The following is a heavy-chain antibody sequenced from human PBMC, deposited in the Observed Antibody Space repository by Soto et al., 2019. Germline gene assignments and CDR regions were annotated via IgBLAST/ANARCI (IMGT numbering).Heavy chain of an antibody. CDR2: IDYTGGTT. V-gene: IGHV3-23*01. CDR1: GFTFSILA. D-gene: IGHD6-19*01. Sequence: GGSLRLSCAASGFTFSILAMGWVRQAPGKGLEWVSVIDYTGGTTYYTESVKGRFTISRDNSKKMLYLQMNSLRAEDTAVYYCAKDAKRTDGWYYFDYWGQGALVTVSS. J-gene: IGHJ4*02. CDR3: AKDAKRTDGWYYFDY.